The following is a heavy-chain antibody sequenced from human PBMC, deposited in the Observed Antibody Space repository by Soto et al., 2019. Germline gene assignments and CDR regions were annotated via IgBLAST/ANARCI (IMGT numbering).Heavy chain of an antibody. D-gene: IGHD4-17*01. Sequence: PGGSLRLSCAASGFTVSSNYMSWVRQAPGKGLEWVSVIYSGGSTYYADSVEGRFTISRDNSKNTLYLQMNSLRAEDTAVYYCARELDYGDYDGGRSSYMDVWGKGTTVTVSS. CDR2: IYSGGST. V-gene: IGHV3-66*01. CDR1: GFTVSSNY. J-gene: IGHJ6*03. CDR3: ARELDYGDYDGGRSSYMDV.